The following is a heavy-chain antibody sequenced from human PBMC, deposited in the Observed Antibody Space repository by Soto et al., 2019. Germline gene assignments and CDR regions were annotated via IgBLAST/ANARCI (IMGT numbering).Heavy chain of an antibody. D-gene: IGHD3-3*01. V-gene: IGHV3-7*01. CDR1: RFSFSSYW. CDR2: IKEDGNEK. Sequence: EVQLVQSGGGLVQPGGSLRLSCEASRFSFSSYWMSWVRQAPGKGLEWVANIKEDGNEKYYVDSVKGRFTISRDNAKDSLFLHMNNLRAEDTAVYYCARDGTIFVVAQEFYYGMDVWGQGTAVTVSS. CDR3: ARDGTIFVVAQEFYYGMDV. J-gene: IGHJ6*02.